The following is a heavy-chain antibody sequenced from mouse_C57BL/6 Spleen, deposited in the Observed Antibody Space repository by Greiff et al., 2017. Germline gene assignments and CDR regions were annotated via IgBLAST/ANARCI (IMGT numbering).Heavy chain of an antibody. CDR3: ARRGLYYGSSYDYYAMDY. J-gene: IGHJ4*01. Sequence: EVKLMESGGGLVQPGGSLKLSCAASGFTFSDYYMYWVRQTPEKRLEWVAYISNGGGSTYYPDTVKGLFTISRDNAKNTLYLQMSRLKSEDTAMYYCARRGLYYGSSYDYYAMDYWGQGTSVTVSS. V-gene: IGHV5-12*01. CDR1: GFTFSDYY. D-gene: IGHD1-1*01. CDR2: ISNGGGST.